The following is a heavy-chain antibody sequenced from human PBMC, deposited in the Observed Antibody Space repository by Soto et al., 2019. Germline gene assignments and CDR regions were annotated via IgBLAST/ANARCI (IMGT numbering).Heavy chain of an antibody. D-gene: IGHD6-13*01. V-gene: IGHV3-33*01. Sequence: PGGSLRLSCAASGFTFSSYGMHWVRQAPGKGLEWVAVIWYDGSNKYYADSVKGRFTISRDNSKNTLYLQMNSLRAEDTAVYYCARERAPGVEAAGHFDYWGQGTLVTV. CDR1: GFTFSSYG. CDR2: IWYDGSNK. CDR3: ARERAPGVEAAGHFDY. J-gene: IGHJ4*02.